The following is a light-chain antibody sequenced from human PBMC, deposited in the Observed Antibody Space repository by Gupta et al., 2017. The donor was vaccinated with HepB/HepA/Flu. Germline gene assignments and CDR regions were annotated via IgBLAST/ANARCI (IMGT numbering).Light chain of an antibody. CDR3: VGWDDSLSGYV. J-gene: IGLJ1*01. V-gene: IGLV1-47*02. Sequence: VTISCSGSSSNIGNDNAYWYQQLPGTAPKLLIYNVNQRPSGVPDRFSGSKSGTTASLAISGLRSEDEADYYCVGWDDSLSGYVFGAGTKVTVL. CDR1: SSNIGNDN. CDR2: NVN.